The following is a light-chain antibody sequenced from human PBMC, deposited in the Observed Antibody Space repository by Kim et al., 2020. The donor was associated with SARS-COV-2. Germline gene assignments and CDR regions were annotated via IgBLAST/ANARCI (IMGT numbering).Light chain of an antibody. Sequence: SGSPGERATLSGRASQNVATNLAWYQAKPGQPPRLLIYFAVTRATGVPARFSGSGSGTDFTLTISSLQSEDFAVYYCQQYNRWPTFGGGTKVDIK. V-gene: IGKV3-15*01. J-gene: IGKJ4*01. CDR2: FAV. CDR1: QNVATN. CDR3: QQYNRWPT.